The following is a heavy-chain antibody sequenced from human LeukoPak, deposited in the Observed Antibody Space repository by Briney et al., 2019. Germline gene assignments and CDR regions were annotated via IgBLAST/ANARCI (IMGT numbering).Heavy chain of an antibody. J-gene: IGHJ5*01. CDR1: GYTFTSYD. Sequence: ASVKVSCKASGYTFTSYDINWVRQATGQGLEWLGWMNPNSGNTGYAQKFQGRVTMTSDTSIDTAYMELSSLRAEDTAVYYCATYSTKNAREFESWGQGTLVTVSS. CDR2: MNPNSGNT. CDR3: ATYSTKNAREFES. V-gene: IGHV1-8*01. D-gene: IGHD2/OR15-2a*01.